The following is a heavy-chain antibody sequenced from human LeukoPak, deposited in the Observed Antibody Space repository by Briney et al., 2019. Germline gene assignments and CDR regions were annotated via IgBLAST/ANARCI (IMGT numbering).Heavy chain of an antibody. CDR2: ISGSGGST. V-gene: IGHV3-23*01. D-gene: IGHD3-9*01. CDR1: GFTFSSYG. Sequence: GGSLRLSCAASGFTFSSYGMSWVRQAPGKGLEWVSAISGSGGSTYYADSVKGQFTISRDNSKTTVFLQMNSLRAEDTAVYYCAVSVRFERVWHYFNNWGQGTQVTVSS. J-gene: IGHJ4*02. CDR3: AVSVRFERVWHYFNN.